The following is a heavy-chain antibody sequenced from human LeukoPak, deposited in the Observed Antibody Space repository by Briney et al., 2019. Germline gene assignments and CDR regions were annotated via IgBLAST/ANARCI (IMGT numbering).Heavy chain of an antibody. CDR3: AKDYDAVWGGTDY. CDR2: ISSSGGTI. D-gene: IGHD3-16*01. V-gene: IGHV3-11*01. CDR1: GFTFSDYY. Sequence: GGSLRLSCAASGFTFSDYYMNWIRQAPGKGLEWISYISSSGGTIYYADSVKGRFTISRDNAKNSLYLQMNSLRAEDTAVYYCAKDYDAVWGGTDYWGQGILVTVSS. J-gene: IGHJ4*02.